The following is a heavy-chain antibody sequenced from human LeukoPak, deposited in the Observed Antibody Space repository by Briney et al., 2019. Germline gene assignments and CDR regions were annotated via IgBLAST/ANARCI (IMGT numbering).Heavy chain of an antibody. CDR3: SRGTDAYKCGNS. CDR1: GGSFSGYY. J-gene: IGHJ4*02. CDR2: IHYSGRI. D-gene: IGHD5-24*01. V-gene: IGHV4-34*01. Sequence: SETLSLTCAVYGGSFSGYYWTWISQPPGKRLEWIGEIHYSGRINYNPSLKSRVTISADTSNNHFSLKMNSVTAADTAVYYCSRGTDAYKCGNSWGQGTPVTVSS.